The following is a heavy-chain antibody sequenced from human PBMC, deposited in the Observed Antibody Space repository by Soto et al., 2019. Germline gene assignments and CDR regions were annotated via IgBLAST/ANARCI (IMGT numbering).Heavy chain of an antibody. D-gene: IGHD1-26*01. J-gene: IGHJ4*02. Sequence: EVQLLESGGGLVQPGGSLRLSCAASGFTFSSYAMRWVRQAPVKGLEWVSAISGSGGSTYYAVSVKGRFTISRDNSKNTLYLRMSSLRAEDTAVYYCARRGSGSYYDCWGQGTLVTVSS. CDR2: ISGSGGST. CDR1: GFTFSSYA. CDR3: ARRGSGSYYDC. V-gene: IGHV3-23*01.